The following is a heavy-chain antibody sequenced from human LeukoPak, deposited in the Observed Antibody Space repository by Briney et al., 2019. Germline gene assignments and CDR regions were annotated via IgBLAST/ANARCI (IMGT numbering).Heavy chain of an antibody. D-gene: IGHD5-18*01. J-gene: IGHJ4*02. Sequence: GGSLRLSCAASGFTLSNYDMNWVRQAPGKGLEWVSYISSSSSTIYYADSVKGRFTISRDNAKNTLFLQMNSLRAEDTAVYYCASGYTYVRLGDHWGQGTLVTVSS. CDR3: ASGYTYVRLGDH. CDR2: ISSSSSTI. V-gene: IGHV3-48*01. CDR1: GFTLSNYD.